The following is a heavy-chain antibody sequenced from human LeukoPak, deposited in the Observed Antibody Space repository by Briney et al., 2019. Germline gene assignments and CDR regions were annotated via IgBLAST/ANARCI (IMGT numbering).Heavy chain of an antibody. CDR3: ARDFPPFTAAGTFAY. V-gene: IGHV3-21*01. CDR2: ISSSSSYI. J-gene: IGHJ4*02. Sequence: GGSLRLSCAASGFTFSSYSMNWVRQAPGKGLEWVSSISSSSSYIYYADSVKGRFTISRDNAKNSLYLQMNSLRAEDTAVYYCARDFPPFTAAGTFAYWGQGTLVTVSS. CDR1: GFTFSSYS. D-gene: IGHD6-13*01.